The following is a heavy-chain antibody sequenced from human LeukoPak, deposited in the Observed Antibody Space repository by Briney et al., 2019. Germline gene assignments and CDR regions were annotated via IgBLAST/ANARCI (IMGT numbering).Heavy chain of an antibody. V-gene: IGHV1-2*02. CDR2: ISPSSGDT. J-gene: IGHJ4*02. D-gene: IGHD5-12*01. CDR3: ARWTPSMKSGYDFEF. CDR1: GYTFSDYF. Sequence: ASVKVSCKASGYTFSDYFVHWVRQAPGQGPEWVGWISPSSGDTEYEQKFRGRVTMTRDTSIKTAYMELTGLTSDDTAVYYCARWTPSMKSGYDFEFWGQGTLVTVSS.